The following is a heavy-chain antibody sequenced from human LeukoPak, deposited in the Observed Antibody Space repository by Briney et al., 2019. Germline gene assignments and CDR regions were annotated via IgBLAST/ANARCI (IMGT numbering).Heavy chain of an antibody. Sequence: ASVKVSCKVSGYTLTELSMHWVRQAPGQGLEWMGWISTYNGNTNYAQKLQGRVTMTIDTSTSTAYMELKSLRSDDTAVYYCARDLHRVVVRGVPHYYYYMDVWGKGTTVTISS. V-gene: IGHV1-18*01. CDR3: ARDLHRVVVRGVPHYYYYMDV. CDR2: ISTYNGNT. D-gene: IGHD3-10*01. J-gene: IGHJ6*03. CDR1: GYTLTELS.